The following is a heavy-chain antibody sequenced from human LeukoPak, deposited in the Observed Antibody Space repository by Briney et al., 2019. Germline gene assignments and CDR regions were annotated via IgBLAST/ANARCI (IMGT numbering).Heavy chain of an antibody. CDR2: MSGSGSST. J-gene: IGHJ4*02. CDR3: ATEDHGDSLDY. CDR1: GFTFRSFR. V-gene: IGHV3-23*01. D-gene: IGHD4-17*01. Sequence: GGSLRLSCAVSGFTFRSFRLRLVRAAPGTGLEWVSGMSGSGSSTYYADSVKGRLTISRDNSKNTLYLQMNSLRAEDTDVYYCATEDHGDSLDYWGQGTLVTVT.